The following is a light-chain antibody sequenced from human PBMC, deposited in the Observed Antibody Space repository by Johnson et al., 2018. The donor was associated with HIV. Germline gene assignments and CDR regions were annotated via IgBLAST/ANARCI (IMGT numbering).Light chain of an antibody. CDR3: GTWDTSLSAGGV. CDR1: SSNIGNNY. J-gene: IGLJ1*01. CDR2: DNN. V-gene: IGLV1-51*01. Sequence: QSVLTQPPSVSAAPGQKVTISCSGSSSNIGNNYVSWYQQLPGTAPKLLIYDNNERPSGIPDRFSGSKSGTSATLGITGLQTGAEADYYCGTWDTSLSAGGVFGTGTKVTVL.